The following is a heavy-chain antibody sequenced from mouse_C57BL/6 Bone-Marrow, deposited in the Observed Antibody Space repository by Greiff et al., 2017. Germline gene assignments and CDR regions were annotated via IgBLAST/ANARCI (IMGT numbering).Heavy chain of an antibody. CDR2: IDPSDSDT. D-gene: IGHD1-1*02. CDR1: GYTFTSYW. V-gene: IGHV1-52*01. J-gene: IGHJ4*01. Sequence: QVQLQQPGAELVRPGSSVKLSCKASGYTFTSYWMHWVKQRPRQGLEWIGNIDPSDSDTHYNQKFKDKATLTVDKSSSTAYMQLSSLTSEDSAVYYCARAYYYGDAMDYWGQGTSVTVSS. CDR3: ARAYYYGDAMDY.